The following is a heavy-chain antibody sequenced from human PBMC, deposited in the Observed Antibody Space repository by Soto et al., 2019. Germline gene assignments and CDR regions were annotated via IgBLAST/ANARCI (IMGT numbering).Heavy chain of an antibody. CDR1: GFTFSSYA. Sequence: GGSLRLSCAASGFTFSSYAMSWVRQAPGKGLEWVSAISGSGGSTYYADSVKGRFTISRDNSKNTLYLQMNSLRAEDTAVYYCAKEARGYSYGPEPNDAFDIWGQGTMVTVSS. D-gene: IGHD5-18*01. J-gene: IGHJ3*02. CDR3: AKEARGYSYGPEPNDAFDI. V-gene: IGHV3-23*01. CDR2: ISGSGGST.